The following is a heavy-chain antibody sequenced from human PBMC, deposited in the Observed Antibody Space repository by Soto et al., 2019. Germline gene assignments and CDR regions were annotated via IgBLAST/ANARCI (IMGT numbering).Heavy chain of an antibody. CDR1: GGSISTGGYY. J-gene: IGHJ4*02. D-gene: IGHD2-15*01. CDR3: ARFGSGECNRGSCYSPFDY. V-gene: IGHV4-30-4*08. CDR2: IYHSGST. Sequence: PSETLSLTCTVSGGSISTGGYYWSWIRQHPGKGLEWIGYIYHSGSTYYNPSLRSRVTISVDTSKNQFSLKLSSVTAADTAVYYCARFGSGECNRGSCYSPFDYWGQGTLVTVPS.